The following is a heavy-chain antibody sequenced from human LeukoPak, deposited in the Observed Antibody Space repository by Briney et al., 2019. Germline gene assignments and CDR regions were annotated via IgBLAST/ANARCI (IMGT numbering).Heavy chain of an antibody. D-gene: IGHD1-1*01. J-gene: IGHJ5*02. CDR3: ARANEQFSLSNWFDP. CDR2: IIPIFGTA. Sequence: SVKVSCKASGGTFSSYAISWVRQAPGQGLEWMGGIIPIFGTANYAQKFQGRVTITADESTSTAYMELSSLRSEDTAVYYCARANEQFSLSNWFDPWGQGTLVTVSS. CDR1: GGTFSSYA. V-gene: IGHV1-69*13.